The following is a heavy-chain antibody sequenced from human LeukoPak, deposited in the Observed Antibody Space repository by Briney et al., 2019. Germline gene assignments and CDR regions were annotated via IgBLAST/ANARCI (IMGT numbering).Heavy chain of an antibody. CDR3: AKSAYYCTSSKCSLRAHYFDY. Sequence: GGSLRLSCAASGFTFNNYAMSWVRQAPWKGLEWVSTVTDSGGSTYYVDSVKGRFTISRDNSKKTTYLQMNSLRAEDTAVYYCAKSAYYCTSSKCSLRAHYFDYWGQGTLVTVSS. CDR1: GFTFNNYA. CDR2: VTDSGGST. J-gene: IGHJ4*02. D-gene: IGHD2/OR15-2a*01. V-gene: IGHV3-23*01.